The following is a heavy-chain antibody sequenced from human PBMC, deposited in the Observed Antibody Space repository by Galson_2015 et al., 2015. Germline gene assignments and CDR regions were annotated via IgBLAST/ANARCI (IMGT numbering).Heavy chain of an antibody. Sequence: SLRLSCAASGFTLDDYAMHWVRQAPGKGLEWVSGISWNSGSIGYADSVKGRFTISRDNAKNSLYLQMNSLRSEDTAVYYCARGGGVGAAAVYNWFDPWGQGTLVTVSS. J-gene: IGHJ5*02. CDR3: ARGGGVGAAAVYNWFDP. V-gene: IGHV3-9*01. CDR1: GFTLDDYA. D-gene: IGHD6-13*01. CDR2: ISWNSGSI.